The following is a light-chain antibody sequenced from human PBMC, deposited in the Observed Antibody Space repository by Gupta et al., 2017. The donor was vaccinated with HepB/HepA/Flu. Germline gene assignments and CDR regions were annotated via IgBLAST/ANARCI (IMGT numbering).Light chain of an antibody. CDR1: QSVSSN. CDR3: QQSNNWPPAST. J-gene: IGKJ5*01. V-gene: IGKV3-15*01. CDR2: GAS. Sequence: CPGERATLSCRASQSVSSNLACYQQKPGQPPRLLIYGASTRATGIPAGFSGSGSGTAFTLTISSLQSEDFAVYYCQQSNNWPPASTFGQGTRLEIK.